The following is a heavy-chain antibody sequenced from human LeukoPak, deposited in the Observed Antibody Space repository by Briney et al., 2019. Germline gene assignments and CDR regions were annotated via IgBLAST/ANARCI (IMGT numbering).Heavy chain of an antibody. Sequence: GGSLRLSCAASGFTFSSYSMNWVRQAPGKGLEWVSSISSSSSYIYYADSVKGRFTISRDDAKNSLYLQMNSLRAEDTAVYYCARDYGYYYDSSGYYYANFDYWGQGTLVTVSS. V-gene: IGHV3-21*01. CDR2: ISSSSSYI. CDR1: GFTFSSYS. J-gene: IGHJ4*02. D-gene: IGHD3-22*01. CDR3: ARDYGYYYDSSGYYYANFDY.